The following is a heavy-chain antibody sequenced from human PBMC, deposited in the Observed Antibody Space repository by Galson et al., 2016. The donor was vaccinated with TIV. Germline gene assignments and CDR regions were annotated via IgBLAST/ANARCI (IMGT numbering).Heavy chain of an antibody. V-gene: IGHV3-21*01. D-gene: IGHD3-22*01. Sequence: SLRLSCAASGFTFSSYSMNWVRQAPGKGLEWVSSISSSTTNIYYADSVKGRFTISRDNAKNSLYLQMNSLRADDTAVYYCSRDRSLIVVIGAASDIWGQGTMVTVSS. CDR2: ISSSTTNI. J-gene: IGHJ3*02. CDR1: GFTFSSYS. CDR3: SRDRSLIVVIGAASDI.